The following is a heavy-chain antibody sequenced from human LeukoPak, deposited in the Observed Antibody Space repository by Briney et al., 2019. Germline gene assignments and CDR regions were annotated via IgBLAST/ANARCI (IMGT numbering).Heavy chain of an antibody. CDR2: INPSGGST. CDR1: GYTFTSYY. Sequence: GASVKVSCKESGYTFTSYYMHWVRQAPGQGLEWMGIINPSGGSTSYAQKFQGRVTMTRDTSTSTVYMELSSLRSEDTAVYYCAREYSSGWFDYWGQGTLVTVSS. J-gene: IGHJ4*02. V-gene: IGHV1-46*01. D-gene: IGHD6-19*01. CDR3: AREYSSGWFDY.